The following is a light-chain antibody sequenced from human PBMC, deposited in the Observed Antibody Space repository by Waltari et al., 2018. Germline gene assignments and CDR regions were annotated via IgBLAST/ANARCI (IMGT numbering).Light chain of an antibody. CDR1: SSDVGGYNY. CDR3: ASYTSTRTVV. V-gene: IGLV2-14*03. CDR2: DVT. J-gene: IGLJ2*01. Sequence: QSALTQPASVSGSPGQSITISCSGTSSDVGGYNYLSWYEHPPGHAPKLLLFDVTRWPSGVSNRFPGSKSGNTASLTIFGLQAEDEADYYCASYTSTRTVVFGGGTRVTVL.